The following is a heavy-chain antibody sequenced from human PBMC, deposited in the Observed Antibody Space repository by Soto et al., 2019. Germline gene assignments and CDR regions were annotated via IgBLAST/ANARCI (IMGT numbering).Heavy chain of an antibody. CDR3: ARVRVIRGVIPSHFGL. Sequence: QAHLAQSGAEVKKPGSSVTVSCKASGGTFNSYVISWVRQAPGQGLDWMGVIIPLYGTVNYAQKFQGRVSITADKSTSTAYMDINSLRSDDTAVYYCARVRVIRGVIPSHFGLWGQGNQVTVSS. V-gene: IGHV1-69*06. CDR2: IIPLYGTV. D-gene: IGHD3-10*01. J-gene: IGHJ4*02. CDR1: GGTFNSYV.